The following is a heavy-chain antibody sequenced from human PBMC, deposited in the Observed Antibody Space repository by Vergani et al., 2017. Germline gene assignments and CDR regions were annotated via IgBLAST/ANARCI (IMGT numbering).Heavy chain of an antibody. D-gene: IGHD6-13*01. CDR3: ARDLYSSSWYYLFWD. CDR2: ISSSSATI. J-gene: IGHJ4*02. V-gene: IGHV3-48*04. Sequence: EVQLVESGGGLVQPGGSLRLSCAASGFSFSDYNMNWVRQAPGKGLEWVSFISSSSATIYYADSVKGRFTISRDNAKKSLYLQMNSLRAEDTAVYYCARDLYSSSWYYLFWDWGQGTLVTVSS. CDR1: GFSFSDYN.